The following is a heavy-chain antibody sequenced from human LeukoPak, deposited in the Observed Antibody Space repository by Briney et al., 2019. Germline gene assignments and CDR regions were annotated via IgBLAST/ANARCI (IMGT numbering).Heavy chain of an antibody. D-gene: IGHD6-19*01. Sequence: GASVKVSCKASGYTFTSYDINWVRQATGQGLEWMGWMNANSGDTGYAQKFQGRVTMTRDTSISTAYMELSSLRSEDTAVYYCARNLPSSGWFIGWGQGTLVTASS. J-gene: IGHJ4*02. CDR1: GYTFTSYD. V-gene: IGHV1-8*01. CDR3: ARNLPSSGWFIG. CDR2: MNANSGDT.